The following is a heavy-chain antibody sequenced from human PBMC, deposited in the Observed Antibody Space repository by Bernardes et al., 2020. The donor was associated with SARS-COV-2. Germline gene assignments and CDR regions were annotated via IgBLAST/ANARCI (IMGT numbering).Heavy chain of an antibody. Sequence: GGSLRLSCSASGFTFSTYALHWVRQAPGTGLEHISTISSHGDQTFYANSVKGRFTISRDNSKNTLYLQMTSLRGEDTAVYYCVKEYSPPNLFDYWGQGTLVTVSS. CDR3: VKEYSPPNLFDY. D-gene: IGHD6-13*01. CDR2: ISSHGDQT. V-gene: IGHV3-64D*06. J-gene: IGHJ4*02. CDR1: GFTFSTYA.